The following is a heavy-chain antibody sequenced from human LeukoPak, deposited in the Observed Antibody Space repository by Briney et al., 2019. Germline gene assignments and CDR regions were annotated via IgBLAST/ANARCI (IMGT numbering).Heavy chain of an antibody. Sequence: SETLSLTCTVSGGSISSYYWSWIRQPPGKGLEWIGYIYYSGSTNYNPSLKSRVTISVDTSKNQFSLKLSSVTAADTAVYYCAREAAAGIRDYWGQGTLVTVSS. CDR1: GGSISSYY. D-gene: IGHD6-13*01. J-gene: IGHJ4*02. CDR2: IYYSGST. CDR3: AREAAAGIRDY. V-gene: IGHV4-59*01.